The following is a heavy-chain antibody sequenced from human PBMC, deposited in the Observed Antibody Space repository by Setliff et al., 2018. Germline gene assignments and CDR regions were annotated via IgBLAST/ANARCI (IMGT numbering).Heavy chain of an antibody. V-gene: IGHV4-34*01. D-gene: IGHD2-21*02. CDR2: FNRTRKI. J-gene: IGHJ3*02. CDR1: GGSFSDYY. CDR3: AGGGRYCGGDCYQDDAFDI. Sequence: SETLSLTCEASGGSFSDYYWSWIRQSPGKGLEWLGDFNRTRKIDYSPSLKSRLTISVDTSKKQFSLHLNSVTAADTAMYYCAGGGRYCGGDCYQDDAFDIWGQGTMVTVSS.